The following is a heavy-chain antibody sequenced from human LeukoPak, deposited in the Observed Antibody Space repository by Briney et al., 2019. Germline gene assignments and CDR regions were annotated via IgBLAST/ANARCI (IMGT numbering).Heavy chain of an antibody. CDR1: GGSISGYY. J-gene: IGHJ4*02. V-gene: IGHV4-59*01. CDR2: IYYSGST. Sequence: TSETLSLTCTVSGGSISGYYWSWIRQPPGKGLEWIGYIYYSGSTNYNLSLKGRVTISLDTSKNQFSLKLRSVTAADTAVYFCARVAEMATTLDYWGQGTLVTVSS. CDR3: ARVAEMATTLDY. D-gene: IGHD5-24*01.